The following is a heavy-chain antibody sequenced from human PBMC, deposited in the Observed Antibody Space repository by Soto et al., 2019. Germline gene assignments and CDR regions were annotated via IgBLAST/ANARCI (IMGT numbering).Heavy chain of an antibody. J-gene: IGHJ5*02. CDR3: ARADSSWAWFDP. CDR1: AGSISSGGYY. Sequence: QVQLQESGPGLVKPSQTLSLTCTVSAGSISSGGYYWSWIRQHPGKGLEWIGYMYYRGSTYYTPSLKKRVTISVDTSKNQCSLKLSSVTAADTAVYYWARADSSWAWFDPWGQGTLVTVSS. V-gene: IGHV4-31*03. CDR2: MYYRGST. D-gene: IGHD6-13*01.